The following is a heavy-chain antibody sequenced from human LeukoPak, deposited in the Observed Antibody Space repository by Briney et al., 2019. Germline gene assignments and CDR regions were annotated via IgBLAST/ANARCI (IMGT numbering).Heavy chain of an antibody. CDR3: AKGPLRGTAAAIDY. CDR1: GFTFTNYG. D-gene: IGHD2-2*01. CDR2: ISYDGRNI. Sequence: GGSLRLSCAASGFTFTNYGMHWVRQAPGKGLEWVAVISYDGRNIHYPDSVKGRFTISRDISTDTLWLQMDSLRTEDTAVYYCAKGPLRGTAAAIDYWGQGTLVTVSS. J-gene: IGHJ4*02. V-gene: IGHV3-30*18.